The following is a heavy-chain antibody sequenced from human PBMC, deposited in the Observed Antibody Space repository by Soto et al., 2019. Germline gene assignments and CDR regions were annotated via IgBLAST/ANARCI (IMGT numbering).Heavy chain of an antibody. D-gene: IGHD6-13*01. CDR1: GFTFSSYW. V-gene: IGHV3-74*01. J-gene: IGHJ5*02. CDR2: INSDGGTT. Sequence: GGSLRLSCAASGFTFSSYWMHWVRQAPGKGLVWVSRINSDGGTTTYADSVKARFTISRDNAKNTLYLEMNGLRADDTAVYYCTRGFGQQLMGWFDPWGQGTLVTVSS. CDR3: TRGFGQQLMGWFDP.